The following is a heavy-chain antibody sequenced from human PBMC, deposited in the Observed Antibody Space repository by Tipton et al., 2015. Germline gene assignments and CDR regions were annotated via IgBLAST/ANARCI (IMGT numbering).Heavy chain of an antibody. CDR1: GDSVNSGGYY. J-gene: IGHJ4*02. CDR2: IYFSGNT. V-gene: IGHV4-61*08. Sequence: GLVKPSETLSLTCSVSGDSVNSGGYYWAWIRQPPGKGLEWIGYIYFSGNTNYNSSLKSRVTISLDTSKNQFSLKLSSVTAADTALYYCARDEGVTRGYYFDYWGQGTLVTVSS. CDR3: ARDEGVTRGYYFDY. D-gene: IGHD3-10*01.